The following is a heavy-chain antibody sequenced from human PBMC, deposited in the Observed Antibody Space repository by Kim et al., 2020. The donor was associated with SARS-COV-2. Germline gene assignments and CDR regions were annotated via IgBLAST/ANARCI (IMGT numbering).Heavy chain of an antibody. D-gene: IGHD2-2*01. V-gene: IGHV6-1*01. Sequence: SQTLSLTCAISGDSVSSNSAAWNWIRQSPSRGLEWLGRTYYRSKWYNDYAVSVKSRITINPDTSKNQFSLQLNSVTPEDTAVYYCAREPDCSSTSCQYYYYGMDVWGQGTTVTVSS. J-gene: IGHJ6*02. CDR2: TYYRSKWYN. CDR1: GDSVSSNSAA. CDR3: AREPDCSSTSCQYYYYGMDV.